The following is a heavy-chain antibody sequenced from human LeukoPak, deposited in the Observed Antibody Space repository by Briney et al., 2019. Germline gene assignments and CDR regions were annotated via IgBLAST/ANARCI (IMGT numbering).Heavy chain of an antibody. D-gene: IGHD6-19*01. Sequence: ASVNVSCKASGYTFTSYGISWVLHAPGQGLEWMGWISAYNGNTNYAQKLQGRVTITTDTSTSTAYMALRSLRSDDTAVYYCARFAVHRRITVAGQFGLDYWGQGTLVSLSS. V-gene: IGHV1-18*01. CDR3: ARFAVHRRITVAGQFGLDY. J-gene: IGHJ4*02. CDR1: GYTFTSYG. CDR2: ISAYNGNT.